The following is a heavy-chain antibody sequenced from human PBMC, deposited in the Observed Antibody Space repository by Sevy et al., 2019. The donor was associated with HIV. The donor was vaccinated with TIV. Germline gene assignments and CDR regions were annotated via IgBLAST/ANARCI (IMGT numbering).Heavy chain of an antibody. V-gene: IGHV3-23*01. CDR3: AKDLLTVAGNFDY. CDR2: ISGRSGVTT. D-gene: IGHD2-21*01. Sequence: GGSLRLSCAASGFMFSNHAMSWVRQAPGKGLEWLSSISGRSGVTTYYANSVNGRFTISRVNSQNTLFLQLSRLRAEDTAIYYCAKDLLTVAGNFDYWGQGTLVTVSS. J-gene: IGHJ4*02. CDR1: GFMFSNHA.